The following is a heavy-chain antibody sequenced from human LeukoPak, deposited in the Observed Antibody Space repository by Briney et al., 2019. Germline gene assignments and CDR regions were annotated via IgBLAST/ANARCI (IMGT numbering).Heavy chain of an antibody. CDR3: AKSTYYYDTFVNAFDF. CDR2: IYYGGST. J-gene: IGHJ3*01. D-gene: IGHD3-22*01. V-gene: IGHV4-39*07. Sequence: QTSETLSLTCTVSGVSVSSSHYWGWIRQPPGKGLEWIGSIYYGGSTYYNASLRSRVTTSVDTSKNQFSLKLSSVTAADTAVYYCAKSTYYYDTFVNAFDFWGQGTVVTVSS. CDR1: GVSVSSSHY.